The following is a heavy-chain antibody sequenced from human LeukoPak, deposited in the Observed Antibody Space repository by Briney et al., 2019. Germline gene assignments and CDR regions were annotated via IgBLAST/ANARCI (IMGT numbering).Heavy chain of an antibody. V-gene: IGHV3-49*04. CDR2: IRSKAYGGTT. Sequence: GGSLRLSCTASGFTLGDYAMSWVRQAPGKGLEWVGFIRSKAYGGTTEYAASVKGRFTISRDDSKSIAYLQMNSLKTEDTAVYYCTRVKRYAPRGASSWFDPWGQGTLVTVSS. D-gene: IGHD1-1*01. CDR1: GFTLGDYA. CDR3: TRVKRYAPRGASSWFDP. J-gene: IGHJ5*02.